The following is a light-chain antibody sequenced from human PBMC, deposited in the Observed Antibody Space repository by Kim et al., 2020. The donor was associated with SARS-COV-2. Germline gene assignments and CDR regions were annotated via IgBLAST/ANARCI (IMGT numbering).Light chain of an antibody. V-gene: IGLV2-23*01. J-gene: IGLJ3*02. CDR2: EGS. Sequence: GQSITISWTGTSRDGGSYNLVSWYQQHPGKAPKLMIYEGSKRPSGVSNRFSGSKSGNTASLTISGLQAEDEADYYCCSYAGSSTWVFGGGTQLTVL. CDR3: CSYAGSSTWV. CDR1: SRDGGSYNL.